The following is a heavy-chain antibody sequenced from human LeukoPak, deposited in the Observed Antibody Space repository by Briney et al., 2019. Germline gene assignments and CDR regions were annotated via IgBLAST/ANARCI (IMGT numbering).Heavy chain of an antibody. J-gene: IGHJ4*02. CDR1: GGSISSYY. V-gene: IGHV4-59*01. D-gene: IGHD6-19*01. CDR2: IYYSGST. Sequence: PSETLSLTCTVSGGSISSYYWSWIRQPPGKGLEWIGYIYYSGSTNYNPSLKSRVTISIDTSKNQFSLNLSSVTAADTAVYYCARDSGSGIYYWGQGTLVTVSS. CDR3: ARDSGSGIYY.